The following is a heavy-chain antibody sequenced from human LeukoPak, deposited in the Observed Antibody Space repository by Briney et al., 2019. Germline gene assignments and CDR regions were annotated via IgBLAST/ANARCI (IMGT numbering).Heavy chain of an antibody. CDR1: GYSFTSYW. J-gene: IGHJ3*02. V-gene: IGHV5-51*01. D-gene: IGHD2-15*01. CDR3: ARRGYCSGGSCHSYSFDM. Sequence: PGESLKISCKASGYSFTSYWIGWVRQMPGKGLEWMGIIYPGDSDTRYSPSFQGQVTISADKSISTAYLQWSSLKASDTAMYYCARRGYCSGGSCHSYSFDMWGQGTRVTVSS. CDR2: IYPGDSDT.